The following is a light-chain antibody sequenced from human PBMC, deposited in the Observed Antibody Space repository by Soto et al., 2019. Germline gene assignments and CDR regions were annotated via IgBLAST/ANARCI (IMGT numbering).Light chain of an antibody. CDR3: ASWDDSLNGPV. J-gene: IGLJ3*02. CDR1: SSNIGNNY. CDR2: RNN. Sequence: QSVLTQPPSASVTPGQWVTISCSGSSSNIGNNYVFWYQQFPGMAPKLLIYRNNQRPSGVPDRFSGSKSGTSASLAIAGLRFEYESYYYCASWDDSLNGPVFGGGTKLTVL. V-gene: IGLV1-47*01.